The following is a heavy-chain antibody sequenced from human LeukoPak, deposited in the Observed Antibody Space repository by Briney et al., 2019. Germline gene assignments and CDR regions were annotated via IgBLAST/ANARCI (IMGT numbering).Heavy chain of an antibody. CDR3: ARVGGRARGGFDY. J-gene: IGHJ4*02. D-gene: IGHD1-26*01. CDR1: GGSISSSSYY. Sequence: SETLSLTCTVSGGSISSSSYYWGWIRQPPGKGLEWTGSIYYSGSTYYNPSLKSRVTISVDTSKNQFSLKLSSVTAADTAVYYCARVGGRARGGFDYWGQGTLVTVSS. CDR2: IYYSGST. V-gene: IGHV4-39*01.